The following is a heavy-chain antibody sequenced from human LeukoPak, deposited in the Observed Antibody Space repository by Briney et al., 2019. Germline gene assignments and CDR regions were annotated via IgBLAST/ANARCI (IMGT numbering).Heavy chain of an antibody. V-gene: IGHV1-46*01. J-gene: IGHJ5*02. CDR3: ARDGPRTEWFRNWFDP. Sequence: ASVKVSCKASGYTFTSYYMHWVRQAPGQGLEWMGIINPSGGSTSYAQKFQGRVTVTRDTSTSTVYMELSSLRSEDTAVYYCARDGPRTEWFRNWFDPWGQGTLVTVSS. D-gene: IGHD3-3*01. CDR2: INPSGGST. CDR1: GYTFTSYY.